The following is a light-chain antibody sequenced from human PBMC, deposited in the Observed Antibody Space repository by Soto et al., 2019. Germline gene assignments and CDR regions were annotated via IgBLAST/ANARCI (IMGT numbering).Light chain of an antibody. CDR2: GAS. CDR1: QSVSSSY. CDR3: QQYGSSLAT. Sequence: EIVLTQSPGTLSLSPGERATLSCRASQSVSSSYLAWYQQKPGQAPRLLISGASSRATGIPDRFSGSGSGTDFTLTISRLEPEDFAVYYCQQYGSSLATFGGGTKVDVK. V-gene: IGKV3-20*01. J-gene: IGKJ4*01.